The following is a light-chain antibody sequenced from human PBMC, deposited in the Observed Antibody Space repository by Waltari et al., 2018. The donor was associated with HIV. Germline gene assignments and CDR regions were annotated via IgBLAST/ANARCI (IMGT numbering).Light chain of an antibody. V-gene: IGLV1-47*01. Sequence: QSVLTQPPSASGTPGQRVTISCSGSSSSIGSHYVYWYQQLPGTAPKLLSYRNNQRPSGVPDRFSGSKSGTSASLAISGLRSEDEADYYCAAWDDSLSGYVFGTGTKVTVL. CDR2: RNN. CDR1: SSSIGSHY. CDR3: AAWDDSLSGYV. J-gene: IGLJ1*01.